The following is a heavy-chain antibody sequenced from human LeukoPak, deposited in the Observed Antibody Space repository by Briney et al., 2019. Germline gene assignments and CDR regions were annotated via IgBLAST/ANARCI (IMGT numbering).Heavy chain of an antibody. D-gene: IGHD3-3*01. V-gene: IGHV4-39*07. CDR1: GGSISSSSYY. CDR2: IYYSGST. CDR3: ARGPYDFWSGYPANYYYYYMDV. J-gene: IGHJ6*03. Sequence: SETLSLTCTVSGGSISSSSYYWGWIRQPPGKGLEWVGSIYYSGSTYYNPSLKSRVTISVDTSKNQFSLKLSSVTAADTAVYYCARGPYDFWSGYPANYYYYYMDVWGKGTTVTVSS.